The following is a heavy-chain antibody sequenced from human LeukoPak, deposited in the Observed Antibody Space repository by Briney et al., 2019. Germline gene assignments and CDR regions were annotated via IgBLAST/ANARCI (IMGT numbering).Heavy chain of an antibody. Sequence: SETLSLTCTVSGGSISSSSYSWSWIRQPPGKGLEWIGYIYHSGSTYYNPSLKSRVTISVDRSKNQFSLKLSSVTAADTAVYYCARGIVATGNWFDPWGQGTLVTVSS. D-gene: IGHD5-12*01. J-gene: IGHJ5*02. CDR1: GGSISSSSYS. CDR2: IYHSGST. V-gene: IGHV4-30-2*01. CDR3: ARGIVATGNWFDP.